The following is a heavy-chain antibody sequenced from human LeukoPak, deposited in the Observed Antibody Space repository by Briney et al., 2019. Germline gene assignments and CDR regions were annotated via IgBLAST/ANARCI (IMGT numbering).Heavy chain of an antibody. CDR1: GFTFSSYE. CDR2: ISSSGSTI. CDR3: ARLTYYYDSSLDY. V-gene: IGHV3-48*03. J-gene: IGHJ4*02. D-gene: IGHD3-22*01. Sequence: GGSLRLSCAASGFTFSSYEMNWVRQAPGKGLEWASYISSSGSTIYYADSVKGRFTISRDNAKNSLYLQMNSLRAEDTAVYYCARLTYYYDSSLDYWGQGTLVTVSS.